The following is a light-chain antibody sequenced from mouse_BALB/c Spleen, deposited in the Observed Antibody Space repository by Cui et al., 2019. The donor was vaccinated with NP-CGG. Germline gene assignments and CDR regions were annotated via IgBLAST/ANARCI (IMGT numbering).Light chain of an antibody. Sequence: QAVVTQESALTTSPVETVTLTCRSSTGAVTTSNYPNWVQEKPDHLFTGLIGGTNNRAPGVPARFPGSLIGDKAALTITGAQTEDEAIYFCALWYSNHWVFGGGTKLTVL. CDR3: ALWYSNHWV. CDR2: GTN. CDR1: TGAVTTSNY. V-gene: IGLV1*01. J-gene: IGLJ1*01.